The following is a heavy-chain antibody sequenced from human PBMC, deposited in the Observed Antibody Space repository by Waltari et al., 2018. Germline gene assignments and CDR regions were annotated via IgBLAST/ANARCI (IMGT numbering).Heavy chain of an antibody. V-gene: IGHV1-69*05. CDR2: IIRIFVTA. J-gene: IGHJ5*02. D-gene: IGHD3-3*01. CDR1: GGTFSSYA. Sequence: QVQLVQSGAEVKKPGSSVKVSCKASGGTFSSYAISWVRQAPGQGLEWMGGIIRIFVTANYSQKFQGRVTITTDESTSTAYMELSSLRSEDTAVYYCARALDDFWSGYYSWFDPWGQGTLVTVSS. CDR3: ARALDDFWSGYYSWFDP.